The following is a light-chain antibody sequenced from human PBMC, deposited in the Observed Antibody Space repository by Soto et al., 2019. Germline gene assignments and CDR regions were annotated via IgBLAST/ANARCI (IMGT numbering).Light chain of an antibody. J-gene: IGKJ4*01. Sequence: EIVMTQSPATLSVSPGERATLSCRASQSVSSYLAWYQKKPGQAPRLLIYGASTRATGITARFSGSESGTEFTFTISSLQSEDFAVYYCQQYNNWPLTFGGGTKVENK. CDR1: QSVSSY. CDR2: GAS. V-gene: IGKV3D-15*01. CDR3: QQYNNWPLT.